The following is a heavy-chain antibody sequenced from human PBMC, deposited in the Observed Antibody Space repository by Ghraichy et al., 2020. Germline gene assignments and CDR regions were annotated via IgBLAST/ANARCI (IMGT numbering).Heavy chain of an antibody. CDR1: GFTFRAYA. V-gene: IGHV3-23*01. D-gene: IGHD3-10*01. Sequence: GGSLRLSCTASGFTFRAYAMSWVRQPPGKGLEWVSCIRGNGASKYYADSVMGRFIISRDDSKSTLYLEMSSLRVDDTAIYFCAKDCVRARGVFDAFDIWGRGTMFAVSS. CDR3: AKDCVRARGVFDAFDI. CDR2: IRGNGASK. J-gene: IGHJ3*02.